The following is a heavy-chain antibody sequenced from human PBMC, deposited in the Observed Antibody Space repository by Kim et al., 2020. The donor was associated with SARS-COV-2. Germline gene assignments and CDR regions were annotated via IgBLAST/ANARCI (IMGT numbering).Heavy chain of an antibody. V-gene: IGHV4-39*01. CDR1: GGSLSSSDYY. CDR3: ARRGYCTGGSCYIGAFDV. Sequence: LETLSLTCTVSGGSLSSSDYYWAWIRQPPGKGLEWIGHIYHDGVTYHNPSLKSRVSISVDTSNNQFSLRLTSVTASDTAVYYCARRGYCTGGSCYIGAFDVWGQGKLVPVSS. CDR2: IYHDGVT. D-gene: IGHD2-8*02. J-gene: IGHJ3*01.